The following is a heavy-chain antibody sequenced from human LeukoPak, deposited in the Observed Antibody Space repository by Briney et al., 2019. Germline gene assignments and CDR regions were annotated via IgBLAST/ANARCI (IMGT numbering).Heavy chain of an antibody. J-gene: IGHJ4*02. CDR3: ARRGHGSSWYYFDY. CDR1: GFTFSSYA. V-gene: IGHV5-51*01. CDR2: IYLGGSVS. D-gene: IGHD6-13*01. Sequence: GGSLRLSCAASGFTFSSYAMSWVRQAPGKGLEWMGNIYLGGSVSRYRPSFQGQVTISADKSISTAYLQWSSLKASDTAIYYCARRGHGSSWYYFDYWGQGTLVTVSS.